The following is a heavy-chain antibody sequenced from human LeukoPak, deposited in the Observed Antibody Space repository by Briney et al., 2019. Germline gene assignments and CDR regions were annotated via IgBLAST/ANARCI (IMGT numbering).Heavy chain of an antibody. J-gene: IGHJ4*02. CDR3: ARVGPYFDY. Sequence: ASVKVSCKASGYIFTSYYIHWVRQAPGEGLEWMGIINPTGGSTSYAQKFQGRVTMTRDTSTSTAYMEPSSLRSEDTAVYYCARVGPYFDYWGQGTLVTVSS. CDR1: GYIFTSYY. V-gene: IGHV1-46*01. CDR2: INPTGGST.